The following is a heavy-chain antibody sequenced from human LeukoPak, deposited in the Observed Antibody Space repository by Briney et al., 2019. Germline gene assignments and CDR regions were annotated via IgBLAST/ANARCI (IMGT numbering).Heavy chain of an antibody. CDR2: INHSGST. CDR1: VGSFSGYS. J-gene: IGHJ4*02. CDR3: ARWLELRGVFDY. Sequence: SETLSLPAVSFVGSFSGYSWGWIPQPPGGGLEGIGEINHSGSTNYNPSLKSRVTISVDTSKNQFSLKLSSVTAADTAVYYCARWLELRGVFDYWGQGTLVTVSS. D-gene: IGHD1-7*01. V-gene: IGHV4-34*01.